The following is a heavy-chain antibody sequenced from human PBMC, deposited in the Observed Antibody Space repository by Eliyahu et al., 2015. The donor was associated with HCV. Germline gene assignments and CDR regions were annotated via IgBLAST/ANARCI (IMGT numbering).Heavy chain of an antibody. CDR3: ARPPRYDGGAGY. CDR2: IYPGDSDT. J-gene: IGHJ4*02. D-gene: IGHD5-12*01. V-gene: IGHV5-51*01. Sequence: EVQLVQSGAEVKKPGESLKISCEGFGYSFTTYWIAWVRQLPGKGLEWMGIIYPGDSDTRYSPSFQGQVTISADMSVNTAYLQWISLKASDTAMYYCARPPRYDGGAGYWGQGTLVTVSS. CDR1: GYSFTTYW.